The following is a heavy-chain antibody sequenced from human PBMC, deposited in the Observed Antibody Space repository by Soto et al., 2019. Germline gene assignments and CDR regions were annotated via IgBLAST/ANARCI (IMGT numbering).Heavy chain of an antibody. CDR3: ARGGPTITGTTN. V-gene: IGHV4-34*01. J-gene: IGHJ4*02. D-gene: IGHD1-7*01. Sequence: SETLSLTCAVYGGSFSGYYWSWIRQPPGKGQEWIGEINHSGSTNYNPSLKSRVTISVDTSKNQFSLKLSSVTAADTAVYYCARGGPTITGTTNWGQGTLVTVSS. CDR1: GGSFSGYY. CDR2: INHSGST.